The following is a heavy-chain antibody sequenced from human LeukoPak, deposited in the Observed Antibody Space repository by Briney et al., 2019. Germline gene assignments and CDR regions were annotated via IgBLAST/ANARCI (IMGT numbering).Heavy chain of an antibody. J-gene: IGHJ4*02. CDR2: IIPIFGTA. CDR1: GGTFSSYA. CDR3: ARGPGSSGYYFDY. Sequence: GGSLRLSCAASGGTFSSYAISWVRQAPGQGLEWMGGIIPIFGTANYAQKFQGRVTITADKSTSTAYMELSSLRSEDTAVYYCARGPGSSGYYFDYWGQGTLVTVSS. D-gene: IGHD3-22*01. V-gene: IGHV1-69*06.